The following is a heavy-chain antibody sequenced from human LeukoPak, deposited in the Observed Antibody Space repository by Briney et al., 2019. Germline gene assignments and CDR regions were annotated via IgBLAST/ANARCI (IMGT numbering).Heavy chain of an antibody. CDR2: IKSKADGGTT. J-gene: IGHJ4*02. CDR3: TRDLGKSMNY. Sequence: GGSLRLSCAASGFTFTNAWMTWVRQAPGKGLEWVGRIKSKADGGTTDYAAPVKGRFTISTDDSKNTLSPQMNSLTTEDTAVYYCTRDLGKSMNYWGQGTLVTVSS. CDR1: GFTFTNAW. V-gene: IGHV3-15*01. D-gene: IGHD2/OR15-2a*01.